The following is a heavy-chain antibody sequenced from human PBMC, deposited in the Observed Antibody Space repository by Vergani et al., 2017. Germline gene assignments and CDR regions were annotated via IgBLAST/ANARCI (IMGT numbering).Heavy chain of an antibody. J-gene: IGHJ4*02. V-gene: IGHV3-30*02. D-gene: IGHD3-10*01. Sequence: VQLVESGGGLVQPGGSLRLSCAASGFTFRNYWLHWVRQAPGKGLVWVAFIQYDGSDIFYADFVEGRFTISRDNSKNSLYLQMRSLRFDDTAVYYCANEGSANRIRGWLDHWGQGALVTVSS. CDR1: GFTFRNYW. CDR3: ANEGSANRIRGWLDH. CDR2: IQYDGSDI.